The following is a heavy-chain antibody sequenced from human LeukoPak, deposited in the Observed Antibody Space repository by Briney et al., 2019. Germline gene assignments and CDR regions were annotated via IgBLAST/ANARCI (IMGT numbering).Heavy chain of an antibody. V-gene: IGHV3-53*01. CDR2: VYDGDTT. Sequence: GGSLRLSCAASGFTVSNNYMSWVRQAPGKGLEWVSAVYDGDTTYYADSVKGRFTISRDNSKNTLYLQINSLRVEDTAVYYCAKRDYYFDYWGQGTLVTVSS. D-gene: IGHD3/OR15-3a*01. CDR3: AKRDYYFDY. J-gene: IGHJ4*02. CDR1: GFTVSNNY.